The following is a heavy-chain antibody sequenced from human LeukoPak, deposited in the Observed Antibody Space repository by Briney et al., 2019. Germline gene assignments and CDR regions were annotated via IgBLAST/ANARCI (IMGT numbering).Heavy chain of an antibody. V-gene: IGHV1-18*01. CDR2: ISAYNGNT. Sequence: GASVKVSCKASGYTFTSYGISWVRQAPGQGLEWMGWISAYNGNTNYAQKLQGRVTMTTDTSTSTAYMELRSLRSDDTAVYYCARAYLTDHSNYFDYWGQGTLVTVSS. J-gene: IGHJ4*02. D-gene: IGHD4-11*01. CDR3: ARAYLTDHSNYFDY. CDR1: GYTFTSYG.